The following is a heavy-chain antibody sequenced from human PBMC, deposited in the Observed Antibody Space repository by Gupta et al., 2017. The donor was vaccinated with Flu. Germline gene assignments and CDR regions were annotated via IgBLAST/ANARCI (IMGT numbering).Heavy chain of an antibody. CDR2: IKQDGSEE. CDR1: GFTFSLYC. CDR3: VRDQGWLDY. V-gene: IGHV3-7*01. Sequence: EVQLVESGGGLVQPGGSLRLSCAASGFTFSLYCVGWVRQAPGKGLGWVANIKQDGSEEYYVDSVRGRFSISRDNAKNSLYLQMNNLRGYDTAVYYCVRDQGWLDYWGQGEMVTVSA. J-gene: IGHJ4*02. D-gene: IGHD5-12*01.